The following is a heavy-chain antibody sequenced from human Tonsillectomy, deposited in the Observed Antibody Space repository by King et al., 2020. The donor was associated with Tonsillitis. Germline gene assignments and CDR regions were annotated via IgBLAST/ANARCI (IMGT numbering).Heavy chain of an antibody. J-gene: IGHJ4*02. CDR2: VYYSGRT. CDR3: ARVVVSTAPYIDY. Sequence: QLQESGPGLVKPSETLSLTCTVSGDSVNSGGYYWSWIRQPPGKGLGWIGYVYYSGRTKYSPSLKSQVTMSVDLSKNQFSLKLSSVTAADTAVYYCARVVVSTAPYIDYWGQGTLVTVSS. CDR1: GDSVNSGGYY. V-gene: IGHV4-61*08. D-gene: IGHD5/OR15-5a*01.